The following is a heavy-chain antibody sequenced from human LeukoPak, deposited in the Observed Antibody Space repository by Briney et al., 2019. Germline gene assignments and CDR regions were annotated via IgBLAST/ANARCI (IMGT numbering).Heavy chain of an antibody. J-gene: IGHJ4*02. V-gene: IGHV3-7*01. CDR2: VNPGGNEK. CDR3: ARDGERASYYYDSRGYYADY. CDR1: GFTFSTNW. D-gene: IGHD3-22*01. Sequence: GGSLRLSCAASGFTFSTNWMSWVRQAPGRGLEWVANVNPGGNEKYYEGSVQGRFTISRDNAENSLSLQMNSLRAEDTAVYYCARDGERASYYYDSRGYYADYWGQGTLVTVSS.